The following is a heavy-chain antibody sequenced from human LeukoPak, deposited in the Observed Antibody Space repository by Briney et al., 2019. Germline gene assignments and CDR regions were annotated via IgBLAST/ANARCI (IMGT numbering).Heavy chain of an antibody. D-gene: IGHD5-18*01. Sequence: SQTLSLTCTVSGGSISSGSYYWSWIRQPAGKGLGWIGRIYTSGSTNYNPSLKSRVTISVDTSKNQFSLKLSSVTAADTAVYYCARDTAMVKNYYYMDVWGKGTTVTVSS. J-gene: IGHJ6*03. CDR1: GGSISSGSYY. CDR2: IYTSGST. CDR3: ARDTAMVKNYYYMDV. V-gene: IGHV4-61*02.